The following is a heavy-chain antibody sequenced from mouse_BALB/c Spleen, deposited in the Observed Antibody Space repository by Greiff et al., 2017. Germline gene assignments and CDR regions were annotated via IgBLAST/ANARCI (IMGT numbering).Heavy chain of an antibody. CDR2: ISDGGSYT. CDR3: ARGSTMISDY. Sequence: EVQLVESGGGLVKPGGSLKLSCAASGFTFSDYYMYWVRQTPEKRLEWVATISDGGSYTYYPDSVKGRFTISRDNAKNNLYLQMSSLKSEDTAMYYCARGSTMISDYWGQGTTLTVSA. J-gene: IGHJ2*01. CDR1: GFTFSDYY. D-gene: IGHD2-4*01. V-gene: IGHV5-4*02.